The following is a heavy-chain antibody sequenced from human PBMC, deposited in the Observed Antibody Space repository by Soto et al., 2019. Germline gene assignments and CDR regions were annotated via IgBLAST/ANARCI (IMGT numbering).Heavy chain of an antibody. J-gene: IGHJ6*03. CDR3: AKPRGGYGSGSYYYYYYYMDV. CDR1: GFTFSSYA. CDR2: ISGSGGST. V-gene: IGHV3-23*01. Sequence: GRSLRLSCAASGFTFSSYAMSWVRQAPGKGLEWVSAISGSGGSTYYADSVKGRFTISRDNSKNTLYLQMNSLRAVDTAVYYCAKPRGGYGSGSYYYYYYYMDVWDKGTTVTVSS. D-gene: IGHD3-10*01.